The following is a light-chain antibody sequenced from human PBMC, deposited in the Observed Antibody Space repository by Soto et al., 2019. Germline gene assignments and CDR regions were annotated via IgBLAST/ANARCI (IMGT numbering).Light chain of an antibody. Sequence: DILMTQSPSTLSAPVGDRVVITCRASESLSVWLAWYQHRPGKAPLPLIYDTYTLADEIPFRFIRSGSGTELTLSITCLQPDDFGTYYCKQYMTSSRTFGQGSKVE. V-gene: IGKV1-5*01. CDR1: ESLSVW. CDR3: KQYMTSSRT. J-gene: IGKJ1*01. CDR2: DTY.